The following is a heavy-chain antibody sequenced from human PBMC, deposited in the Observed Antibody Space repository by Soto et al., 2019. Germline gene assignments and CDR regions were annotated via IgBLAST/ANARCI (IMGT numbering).Heavy chain of an antibody. Sequence: SVKVSCKASGGTFSSYAISWVRQAPGQGLEWMGGIIPIFGTANYAQKFQGRVTITADESTSTAYMELSSLRSEDTAVYYCLSVLQYAKTNYYYYMDVWGKGTTVTVSS. CDR3: LSVLQYAKTNYYYYMDV. J-gene: IGHJ6*03. CDR2: IIPIFGTA. D-gene: IGHD2-8*01. V-gene: IGHV1-69*13. CDR1: GGTFSSYA.